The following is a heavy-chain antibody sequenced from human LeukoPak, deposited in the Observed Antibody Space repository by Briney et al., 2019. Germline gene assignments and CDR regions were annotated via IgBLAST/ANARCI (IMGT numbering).Heavy chain of an antibody. J-gene: IGHJ4*02. D-gene: IGHD5-12*01. CDR2: IYYSGST. CDR3: ARRSGYDLLDS. V-gene: IGHV4-39*01. CDR1: GGSISSSSYY. Sequence: SETLSLTCTVSGGSISSSSYYWGWIRQPPGKGLEWIGSIYYSGSTYYNPSLKSRVTISVDTSKNQFSLKLRSVTAADTAVYFCARRSGYDLLDSWGQGTLVTVSS.